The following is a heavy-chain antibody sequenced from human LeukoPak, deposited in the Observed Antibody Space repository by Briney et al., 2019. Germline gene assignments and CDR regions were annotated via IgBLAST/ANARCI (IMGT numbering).Heavy chain of an antibody. CDR2: IYYSGST. V-gene: IGHV4-59*01. J-gene: IGHJ4*02. CDR3: ARQWGDDILTGYYTFDY. Sequence: SETLSLTCTVSGGSISSYYWSWIRQPPGKGLEWIGYIYYSGSTNYNPSLKSRVTISGDTSKNQFSLKLRSVTAADTAVYYCARQWGDDILTGYYTFDYWGQGTLVTVSS. D-gene: IGHD3-9*01. CDR1: GGSISSYY.